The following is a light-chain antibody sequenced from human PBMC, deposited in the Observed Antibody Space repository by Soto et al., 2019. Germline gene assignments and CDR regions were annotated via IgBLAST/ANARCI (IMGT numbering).Light chain of an antibody. CDR2: DAS. J-gene: IGKJ1*01. V-gene: IGKV1-5*01. CDR3: QQYHTYWA. Sequence: QRPKYHSHLSAPVGDRVKSTCRASQKIRSRLAWFQQKPGKAPKLLIYDASSLESGVPQRLSGSGSGTEFTLTSSSVQTDDFSTYHCQQYHTYWAFGQRSKV. CDR1: QKIRSR.